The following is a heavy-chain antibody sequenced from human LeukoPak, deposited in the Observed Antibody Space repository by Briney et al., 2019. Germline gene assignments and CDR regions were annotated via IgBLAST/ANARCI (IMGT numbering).Heavy chain of an antibody. CDR3: ARGHSGYLEY. J-gene: IGHJ4*02. V-gene: IGHV6-1*01. CDR1: GDSVSSNSAA. Sequence: PTLTLSCGISGDSVSSNSAAWNWIRQSPSIGLEWRGRTYYSAKRYHTYAVPVKSRITINPDTSKNQFSLQLNSLTPEDTAVHYCARGHSGYLEYWGQGTLVTVSS. D-gene: IGHD6-19*01. CDR2: TYYSAKRYH.